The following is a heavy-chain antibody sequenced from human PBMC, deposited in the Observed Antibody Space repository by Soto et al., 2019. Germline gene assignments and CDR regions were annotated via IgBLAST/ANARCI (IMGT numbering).Heavy chain of an antibody. CDR2: TYYRSKWYN. D-gene: IGHD3-3*01. J-gene: IGHJ6*02. Sequence: SQTLSLTCAISGDSVSSNSAAWNWIRQSPSRGLEWLGRTYYRSKWYNDYAVSVKSRITINPDTSKNQFSLQPNSVTPEDTAVYYCARDSSGSPYYYYYYGMDVWGQGTTVTVSS. CDR1: GDSVSSNSAA. V-gene: IGHV6-1*01. CDR3: ARDSSGSPYYYYYYGMDV.